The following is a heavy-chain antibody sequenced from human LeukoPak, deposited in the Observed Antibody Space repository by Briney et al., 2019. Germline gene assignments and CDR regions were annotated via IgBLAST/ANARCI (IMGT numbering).Heavy chain of an antibody. CDR3: VYGSGSYYPDFDY. J-gene: IGHJ4*02. V-gene: IGHV4-34*01. D-gene: IGHD3-10*01. CDR2: INHSGST. Sequence: PSETLSLTCAVYGGSFSGYYWSWIRQPPGKGLEWIGEINHSGSTNYNPSLKSRVTISVDTSKNQFSLKLSSVTAADTAVCYCVYGSGSYYPDFDYWGQGTLVTVCS. CDR1: GGSFSGYY.